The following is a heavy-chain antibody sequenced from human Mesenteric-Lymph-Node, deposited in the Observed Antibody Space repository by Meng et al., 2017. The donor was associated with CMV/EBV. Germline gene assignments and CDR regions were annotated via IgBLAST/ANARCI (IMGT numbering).Heavy chain of an antibody. CDR3: ARAFGFWSGYSDY. Sequence: GGSLRLSCAASGFTFSSYSMNWVRQAPGKGLEWVSSISSSSSYIYYADSVKGRFTISRDNAKNSLYLQMNSLRAEDTAVYYCARAFGFWSGYSDYWGQGTLVTVSS. J-gene: IGHJ4*02. D-gene: IGHD3-3*01. CDR2: ISSSSSYI. CDR1: GFTFSSYS. V-gene: IGHV3-21*01.